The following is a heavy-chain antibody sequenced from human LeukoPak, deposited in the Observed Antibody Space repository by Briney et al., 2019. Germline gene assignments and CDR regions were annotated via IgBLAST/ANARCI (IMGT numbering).Heavy chain of an antibody. CDR1: GYSISSGNY. J-gene: IGHJ4*02. CDR2: IYYSGST. Sequence: SETLSLTCTVSGYSISSGNYWDWIRQPPGKGLEWIGYIYYSGSTNYNPSLKSRVTISVDTSKNQFSLKLSSVTAADTAVYYCARAYSSSWYRTSTGYFDYWGQGTLVTVSS. D-gene: IGHD6-13*01. CDR3: ARAYSSSWYRTSTGYFDY. V-gene: IGHV4-61*01.